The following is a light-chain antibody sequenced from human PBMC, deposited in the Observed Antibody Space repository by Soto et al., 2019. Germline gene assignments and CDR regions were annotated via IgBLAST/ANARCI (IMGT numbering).Light chain of an antibody. CDR2: DAS. J-gene: IGKJ2*01. Sequence: EIVLTQSPATLSLSPGERATLSCRASQSVSSYLAWYQQKPGQAPRLLIYDASNRATGIPARFSGSGSGTDFTLTISSREPEDFAVYYCQQRSNWPLMYTFVQGTKLEIK. V-gene: IGKV3-11*01. CDR1: QSVSSY. CDR3: QQRSNWPLMYT.